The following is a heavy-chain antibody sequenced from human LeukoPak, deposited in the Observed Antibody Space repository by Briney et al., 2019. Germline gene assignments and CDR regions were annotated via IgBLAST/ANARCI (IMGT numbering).Heavy chain of an antibody. V-gene: IGHV3-7*01. Sequence: TGGSLRLSCAASGFTFSSYWMSWVRQAPGKGLEWVANIKQDGSEKYYVDSVKGRFTISRDNAKNSLYLQMNSLRAEDTAVYYCARGIAARAVGGDYWGQGTLVTVSS. CDR2: IKQDGSEK. J-gene: IGHJ4*02. D-gene: IGHD6-6*01. CDR1: GFTFSSYW. CDR3: ARGIAARAVGGDY.